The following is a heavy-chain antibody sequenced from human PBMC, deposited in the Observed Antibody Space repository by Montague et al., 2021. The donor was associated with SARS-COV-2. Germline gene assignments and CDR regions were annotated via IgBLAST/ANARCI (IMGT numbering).Heavy chain of an antibody. CDR2: VYYNGAT. CDR1: RRSHARHY. Sequence: SETLSLTCIVYRRSHARHYWNRIRQSPGKRPEWIGYVYYNGATKYNPSLQSRVTISIDTLENQFSLRLNSVTAADTAFYFCARGWAFDPWGQGRLVTVSS. V-gene: IGHV4-59*08. CDR3: ARGWAFDP. J-gene: IGHJ3*01. D-gene: IGHD6-19*01.